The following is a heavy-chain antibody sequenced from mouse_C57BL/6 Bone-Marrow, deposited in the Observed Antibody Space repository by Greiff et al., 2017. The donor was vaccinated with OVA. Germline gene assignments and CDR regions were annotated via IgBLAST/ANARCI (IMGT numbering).Heavy chain of an antibody. Sequence: EVQVVESGGDLVKPGGSLKLSCAASGFTFSSYGMSWVRQTPDKRLEWVATISSGGSYTYYPDSVKGRFTISRDNAKNTLYLQMSSLKSEDTAMYYWARQRDYGSSLYAMDYWGQGTSVTVSS. CDR1: GFTFSSYG. CDR3: ARQRDYGSSLYAMDY. J-gene: IGHJ4*01. CDR2: ISSGGSYT. D-gene: IGHD1-1*01. V-gene: IGHV5-6*01.